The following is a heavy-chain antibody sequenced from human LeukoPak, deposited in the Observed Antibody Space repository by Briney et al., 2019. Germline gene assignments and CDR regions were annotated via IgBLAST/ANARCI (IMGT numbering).Heavy chain of an antibody. V-gene: IGHV4-39*07. CDR2: IYYSGST. CDR3: ARSRGYSYGFGHDY. Sequence: SETLSLTCTVSGGSISSSSYYWGWIRQPPGKGLEWIGSIYYSGSTYYNPSLKSRVTISVDTSKNQFSLKLSSVTAADTAVYYCARSRGYSYGFGHDYWGQGTLVTVSS. CDR1: GGSISSSSYY. D-gene: IGHD5-18*01. J-gene: IGHJ4*02.